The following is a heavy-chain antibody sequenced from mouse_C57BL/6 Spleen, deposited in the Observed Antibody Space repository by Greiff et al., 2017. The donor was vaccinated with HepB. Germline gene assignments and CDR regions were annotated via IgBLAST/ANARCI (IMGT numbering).Heavy chain of an antibody. J-gene: IGHJ4*01. Sequence: QVHVKQPGAELVKPGASVKLSCKASGYTFTSYWMHWVKQRPGQGLEWIGMIHPNSGSTNYNEKFKSKATLTVDKSSSTAYMQLSSLTSEDSAVYYCAIDSSAWAMDYWGQGTSVTVSS. V-gene: IGHV1-64*01. CDR2: IHPNSGST. D-gene: IGHD3-2*02. CDR3: AIDSSAWAMDY. CDR1: GYTFTSYW.